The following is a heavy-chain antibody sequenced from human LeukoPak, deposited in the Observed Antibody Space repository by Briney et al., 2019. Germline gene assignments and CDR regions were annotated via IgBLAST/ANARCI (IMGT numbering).Heavy chain of an antibody. CDR3: AKDSGDFRYCSGGSCHGPGYFDY. Sequence: GGSLRLSCAASGFTFSSYAMSWVRQAPGKGLEWVSAIRGSGGSTYYADSVKGRFTISRDNSKNTLYLQMNSLRAQDTAVYYCAKDSGDFRYCSGGSCHGPGYFDYWGQGTLVTVSS. V-gene: IGHV3-23*01. CDR2: IRGSGGST. J-gene: IGHJ4*02. D-gene: IGHD2-15*01. CDR1: GFTFSSYA.